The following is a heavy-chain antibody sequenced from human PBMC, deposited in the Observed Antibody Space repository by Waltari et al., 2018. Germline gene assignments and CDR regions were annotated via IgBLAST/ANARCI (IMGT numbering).Heavy chain of an antibody. CDR3: AKTLIGSGWPGDY. CDR2: IYSGGST. V-gene: IGHV3-23*03. D-gene: IGHD6-19*01. CDR1: GFTFSSYA. J-gene: IGHJ4*02. Sequence: EVQLLESGGGLVQPGGSLKLSCAASGFTFSSYAMSWVRQAPGKGLEWVSVIYSGGSTYYADSVKGRFTISRDNSKNTLYLQMNSLRAEDTAVYYCAKTLIGSGWPGDYWGQGTLVTVSS.